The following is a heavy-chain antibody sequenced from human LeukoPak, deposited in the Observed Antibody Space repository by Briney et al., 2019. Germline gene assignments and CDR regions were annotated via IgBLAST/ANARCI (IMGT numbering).Heavy chain of an antibody. Sequence: SETLSLTCSVSGGSISINNYYWGWVRQPPGKGLEWIASIYYSGSTYYSPSLKSRVTISVDTSKNQFSLRLSSVTAADTAVYYCARYDYSNSHFDYWDQGTLVTVSS. D-gene: IGHD4-11*01. J-gene: IGHJ4*02. CDR3: ARYDYSNSHFDY. CDR1: GGSISINNYY. V-gene: IGHV4-39*01. CDR2: IYYSGST.